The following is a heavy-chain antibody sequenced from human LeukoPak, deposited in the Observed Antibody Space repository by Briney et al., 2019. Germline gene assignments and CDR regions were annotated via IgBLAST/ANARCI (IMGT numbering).Heavy chain of an antibody. V-gene: IGHV4-39*02. CDR3: ARLDGKVEMAIDY. Sequence: SETLSLTCTVSDDFIRSNNYYWGWVRQPPGKGLEWIGSIYYRGRTYHNPSLKSRVTISVDTSKNHFSLELSSVSAEDTAVYYCARLDGKVEMAIDYWGQGTLVTVSS. J-gene: IGHJ4*02. D-gene: IGHD5-24*01. CDR1: DDFIRSNNYY. CDR2: IYYRGRT.